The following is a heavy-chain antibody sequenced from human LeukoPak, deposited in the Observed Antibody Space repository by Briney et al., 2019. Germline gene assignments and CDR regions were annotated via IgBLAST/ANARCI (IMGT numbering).Heavy chain of an antibody. V-gene: IGHV3-33*08. D-gene: IGHD6-19*01. CDR2: IWYDGSNK. CDR3: ARVGSGWSMDS. Sequence: PGGSLRLSCAASGLXFSDYYISWIRQAPGKGLEWVAVIWYDGSNKYYADSVKGRFTISRDNSKNTLNLQMNGLRAEDTAVYYCARVGSGWSMDSWGQGTLVSVSS. CDR1: GLXFSDYY. J-gene: IGHJ4*02.